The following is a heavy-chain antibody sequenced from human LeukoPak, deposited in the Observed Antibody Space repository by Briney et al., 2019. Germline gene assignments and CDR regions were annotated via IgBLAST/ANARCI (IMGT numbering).Heavy chain of an antibody. V-gene: IGHV4-34*01. J-gene: IGHJ6*03. CDR3: ARGISSWYNYYYYYYMDV. CDR2: INHSGST. D-gene: IGHD6-13*01. CDR1: GGSFSGYY. Sequence: SETLSLTCAVYGGSFSGYYWSWIRQPPGKGLEWIGEINHSGSTNYSPSLKSRVTISVDTSKNQFSLKLSSVTAADTAAYYCARGISSWYNYYYYYYMDVWGKGTTVTVSS.